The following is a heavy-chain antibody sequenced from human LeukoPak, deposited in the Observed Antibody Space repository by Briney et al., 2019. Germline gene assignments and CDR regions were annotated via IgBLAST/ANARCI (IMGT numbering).Heavy chain of an antibody. D-gene: IGHD3-22*01. Sequence: GGSLRLSCAASGFTFSSYSMNWVRQAPGKGLEWVSSISSSSSYIYYADSVRGRFTISRDNAKNSLYLQMNSLRAEDTAVYYCASLYYYDSSGYEYWGQGTLVTVSS. CDR2: ISSSSSYI. V-gene: IGHV3-21*01. J-gene: IGHJ4*02. CDR3: ASLYYYDSSGYEY. CDR1: GFTFSSYS.